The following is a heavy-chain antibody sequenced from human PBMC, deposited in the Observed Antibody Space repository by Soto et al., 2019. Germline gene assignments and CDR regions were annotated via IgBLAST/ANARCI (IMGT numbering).Heavy chain of an antibody. Sequence: QVQLVQSGAEVKKPGASVKVSCKASGYTFTSYYMHWVRQAPGQGLEWMGIINPSGGSTSYAQKVQGSVTMTRDTSTSTVYLELSSLRSEDTAVYYCAATGSYYGMVVWGQGPTVTVSS. CDR2: INPSGGST. V-gene: IGHV1-46*01. CDR1: GYTFTSYY. J-gene: IGHJ6*02. D-gene: IGHD6-13*01. CDR3: AATGSYYGMVV.